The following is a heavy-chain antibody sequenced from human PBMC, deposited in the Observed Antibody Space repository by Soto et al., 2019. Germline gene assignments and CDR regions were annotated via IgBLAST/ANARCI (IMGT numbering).Heavy chain of an antibody. CDR3: ARRHGLDIDAYY. D-gene: IGHD3-10*01. CDR1: GGSSRQGSYF. J-gene: IGHJ4*02. V-gene: IGHV4-39*01. Sequence: PSGTLSLTCAVSGGSSRQGSYFWVWIRQPPGKGLEWIASVYYSGTPYDSPSLKSRVTISIDTSKTQISLKLNSLTAADTAVYFCARRHGLDIDAYYWGQGILVTVCS. CDR2: VYYSGTP.